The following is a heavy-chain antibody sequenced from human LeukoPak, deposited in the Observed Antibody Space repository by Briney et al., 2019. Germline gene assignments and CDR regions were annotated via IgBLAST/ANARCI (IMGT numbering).Heavy chain of an antibody. CDR1: GGAVTGSTYY. Sequence: SETLSLTCNVSGGAVTGSTYYWAWIRQPPGKWLEWIGSMYYSGSTYYNPSLKSRATISVDTSKNQFSLKLTSVTAADTATYYCARHYYDNTGYYYLDYWGQGTLVTVSS. CDR3: ARHYYDNTGYYYLDY. D-gene: IGHD3-22*01. CDR2: MYYSGST. J-gene: IGHJ4*02. V-gene: IGHV4-39*01.